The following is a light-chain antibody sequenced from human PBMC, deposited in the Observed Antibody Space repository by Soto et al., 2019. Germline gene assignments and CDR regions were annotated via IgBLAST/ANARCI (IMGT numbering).Light chain of an antibody. J-gene: IGLJ2*01. Sequence: SYELTKPPSVSVSPGQTASITCSGDKLGDKYACWYQQKPGQSPVLVIYQDSKRPSGIPERFSGSNSGNTATLTISGTQAMDEDDYYCQAWDSRLFGGGTKLTVL. CDR2: QDS. CDR3: QAWDSRL. V-gene: IGLV3-1*01. CDR1: KLGDKY.